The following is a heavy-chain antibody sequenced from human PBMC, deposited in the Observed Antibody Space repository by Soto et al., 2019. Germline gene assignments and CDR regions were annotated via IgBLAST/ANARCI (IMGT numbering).Heavy chain of an antibody. V-gene: IGHV1-69*01. J-gene: IGHJ4*02. CDR2: IVPVFGRP. Sequence: SARVSCAASGGSFSNVCICWVRQAPGQGLEWMGGIVPVFGRPNYAQRFRGRRTITADESTSTGYMELISLRSDDTAVYYCAREGSGYKVWGQGTQVTV. CDR3: AREGSGYKV. CDR1: GGSFSNVC. D-gene: IGHD5-12*01.